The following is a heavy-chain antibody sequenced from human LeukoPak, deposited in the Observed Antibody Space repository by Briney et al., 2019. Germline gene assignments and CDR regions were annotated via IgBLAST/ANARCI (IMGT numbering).Heavy chain of an antibody. J-gene: IGHJ6*02. V-gene: IGHV3-11*04. D-gene: IGHD4-17*01. CDR3: ARDSVTTAPYGMDA. CDR1: GFTFSDYY. Sequence: PGGSLRLSCAASGFTFSDYYMSWIRQAPGKGLEWVSYISSSGSTIYYADSVKGRFTISRDNAKNSLYLQTNSLRAEDTALYYCARDSVTTAPYGMDAWGQGTTVTVSS. CDR2: ISSSGSTI.